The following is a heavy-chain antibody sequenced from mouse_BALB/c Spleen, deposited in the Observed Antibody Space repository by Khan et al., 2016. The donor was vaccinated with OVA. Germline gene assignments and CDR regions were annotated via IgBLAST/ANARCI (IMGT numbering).Heavy chain of an antibody. D-gene: IGHD2-3*01. CDR1: GFSLSSYG. V-gene: IGHV2-9*02. CDR2: IWAGGST. CDR3: VRGDGYYEDAMDY. J-gene: IGHJ4*01. Sequence: QVQLKESGPGLVAPSQSLSITCTVSGFSLSSYGIHWVRQPPGKGLEWLGVIWAGGSTTYNSALMSRLSISKDNSKSQVFLKMNSLQTDDTAMYYCVRGDGYYEDAMDYWGQGTSVTVSS.